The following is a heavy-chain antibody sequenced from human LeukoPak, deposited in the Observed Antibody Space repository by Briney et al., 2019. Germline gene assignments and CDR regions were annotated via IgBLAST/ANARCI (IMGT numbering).Heavy chain of an antibody. V-gene: IGHV1-2*02. Sequence: ASVKVSCKASGYTFTGYYMHWVRQAPGQGLEWMGWINPNSGGTNYAQKFQGRVTMTRDTSISTAYMELSRLRSDDTAVYYCARAGYGSRGYHGYWGQGTLVTVSS. D-gene: IGHD3-10*01. J-gene: IGHJ4*02. CDR1: GYTFTGYY. CDR3: ARAGYGSRGYHGY. CDR2: INPNSGGT.